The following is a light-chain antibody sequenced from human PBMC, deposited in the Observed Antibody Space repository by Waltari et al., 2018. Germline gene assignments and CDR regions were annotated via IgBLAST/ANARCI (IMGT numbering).Light chain of an antibody. CDR1: SSNIGSNT. CDR3: AAWDDSLNGVV. Sequence: QSVLTQPPSASGTPGQRVTISCSGSSSNIGSNTVNWYQQPPGTAPKLLIYSNNQRPSGVPDRFSGSKSGTSASRAISGLQSEDEAEYYCAAWDDSLNGVVFGGGTKLTVL. J-gene: IGLJ2*01. V-gene: IGLV1-44*01. CDR2: SNN.